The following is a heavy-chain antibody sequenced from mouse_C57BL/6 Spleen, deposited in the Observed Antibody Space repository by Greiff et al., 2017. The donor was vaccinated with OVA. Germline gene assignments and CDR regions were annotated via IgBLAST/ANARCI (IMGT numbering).Heavy chain of an antibody. CDR3: ARVYYYGSSYDDLDY. V-gene: IGHV1-50*01. D-gene: IGHD1-1*01. J-gene: IGHJ2*01. Sequence: QVQLKQPGAELVKPGASVKLSCKASGYTFTSYWMQWVKQRPGQGLEWIGEIDPSDSYTNYNQKFKGKATLTVDTSSSTAYMQLSSLTSEDSAVYYCARVYYYGSSYDDLDYWGQGTTLTVSS. CDR2: IDPSDSYT. CDR1: GYTFTSYW.